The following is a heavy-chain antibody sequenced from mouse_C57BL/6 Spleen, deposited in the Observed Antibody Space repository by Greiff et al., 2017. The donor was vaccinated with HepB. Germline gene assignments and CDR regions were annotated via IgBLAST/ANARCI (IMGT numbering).Heavy chain of an antibody. Sequence: QVQLQQPGAELVRPGTSVKLSCKASGYTFTSYWMHWVKQRPGQGLEWIGVIDPSDSYTNYNQKFKGKATMTVDTSSSTAYMQLSSLTSEDSAVYYCARYISTRVVHFDYWGQGTTLTVSS. V-gene: IGHV1-59*01. CDR2: IDPSDSYT. CDR3: ARYISTRVVHFDY. J-gene: IGHJ2*01. CDR1: GYTFTSYW. D-gene: IGHD1-1*01.